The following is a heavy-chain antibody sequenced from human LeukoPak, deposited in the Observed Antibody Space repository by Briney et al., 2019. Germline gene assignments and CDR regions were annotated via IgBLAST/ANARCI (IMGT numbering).Heavy chain of an antibody. J-gene: IGHJ6*03. CDR1: GFTFDEYT. CDR2: ISWDGVST. CDR3: VKVGIATRDHYYMDV. Sequence: GRSLRLSCAASGFTFDEYTMHWVRQAPGKGLECVSLISWDGVSTYYADSVKGRFTISRDNSKNSLYLQMKSLRTEDTALYYCVKVGIATRDHYYMDVWGKGTTVTVSS. V-gene: IGHV3-43*01. D-gene: IGHD6-6*01.